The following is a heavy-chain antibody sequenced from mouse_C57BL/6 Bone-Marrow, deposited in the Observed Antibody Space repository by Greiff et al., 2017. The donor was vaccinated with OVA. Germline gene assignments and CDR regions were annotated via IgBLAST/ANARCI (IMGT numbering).Heavy chain of an antibody. V-gene: IGHV1-64*01. D-gene: IGHD1-1*01. CDR2: IHPNSGST. Sequence: QVQLQQPGAELVMPGASVKLSCKASGYTFTSYWMHWVKQRPGQGLEWIGMIHPNSGSTNYNEKFKSKATLTVDKSSSTAYMQLSSLTAEDSAVYYGARGGYHGSSYSPAGFACWGQGTRVTVTA. CDR3: ARGGYHGSSYSPAGFAC. J-gene: IGHJ3*01. CDR1: GYTFTSYW.